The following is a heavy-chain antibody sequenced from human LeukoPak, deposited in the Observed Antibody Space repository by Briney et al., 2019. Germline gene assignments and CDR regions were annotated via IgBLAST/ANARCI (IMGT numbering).Heavy chain of an antibody. V-gene: IGHV3-7*01. CDR1: GFTFNTYW. CDR3: ASELPTGTDYFDY. D-gene: IGHD3-10*01. CDR2: IKQDGSEK. Sequence: PGGSLRLSCAASGFTFNTYWMGWVRQAPGKGLEWVANIKQDGSEKYYVDSVTGRFTISRDNAKYSLYLQMNSLRAEDTAVYYCASELPTGTDYFDYWGQGTLVTVSS. J-gene: IGHJ4*02.